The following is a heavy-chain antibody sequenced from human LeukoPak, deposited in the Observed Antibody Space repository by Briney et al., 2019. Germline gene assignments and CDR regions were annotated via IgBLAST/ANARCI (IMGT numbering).Heavy chain of an antibody. CDR2: MTPNSGNT. CDR1: GYTFTRYG. J-gene: IGHJ4*02. D-gene: IGHD3-10*01. CDR3: ARREYGAGSYHLVY. V-gene: IGHV1-8*01. Sequence: ASEKVSCKASGYTFTRYGIKWVRQATGRGLEWMGWMTPNSGNTGHAQKFQGRVTITTNTSINTAYMELSSLRSEDTAVYYCARREYGAGSYHLVYWGQGTLVTVSS.